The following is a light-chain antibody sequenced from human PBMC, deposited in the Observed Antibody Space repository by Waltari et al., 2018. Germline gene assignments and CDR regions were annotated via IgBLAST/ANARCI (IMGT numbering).Light chain of an antibody. J-gene: IGLJ3*02. CDR3: CSYAGSYTWV. CDR1: SSDIGDYNY. Sequence: QSALTQPRSVSESPGQSVTISCTGTSSDIGDYNYVSWYQQHPGKAPKLMIYDVSKRPSGVPDRFSGSQSGNTASLTSSGLQAEDEADYYCCSYAGSYTWVFGGGTKLTVL. CDR2: DVS. V-gene: IGLV2-11*01.